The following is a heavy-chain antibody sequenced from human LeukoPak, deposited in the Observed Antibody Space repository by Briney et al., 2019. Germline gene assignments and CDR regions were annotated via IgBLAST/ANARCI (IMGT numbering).Heavy chain of an antibody. D-gene: IGHD5-18*01. CDR2: IRSKANSYAT. CDR3: AKRLNRGGYSYGPFDY. J-gene: IGHJ4*02. Sequence: PGGSLRLSCAASGFTFSGSAMHWVRQASGKGLEWVGRIRSKANSYATAYAASVKGRFTISRDNSKNTLYLQMNSLRAEDTAVYYCAKRLNRGGYSYGPFDYWGQGTLVTVSS. V-gene: IGHV3-73*01. CDR1: GFTFSGSA.